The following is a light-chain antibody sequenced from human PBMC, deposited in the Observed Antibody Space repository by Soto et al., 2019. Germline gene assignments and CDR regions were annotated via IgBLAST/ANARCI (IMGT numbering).Light chain of an antibody. CDR2: AAS. V-gene: IGKV1-39*01. J-gene: IGKJ4*01. Sequence: DIQMTQSPSSLSASVGDRVTITCRASQSISSYLNWYQQKPGKAPKLLIYAASSLQSGVPSRFSGSGSGTDFTLTISSLQPEDFATYYCKQSYSTPLTFGGRTKVEIK. CDR1: QSISSY. CDR3: KQSYSTPLT.